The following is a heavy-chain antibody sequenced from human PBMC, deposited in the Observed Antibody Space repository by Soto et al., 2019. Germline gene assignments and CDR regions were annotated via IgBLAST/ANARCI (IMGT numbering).Heavy chain of an antibody. Sequence: SETLSLTCSVSGDSISSVDYFWAWIRQPPGQALEYIGYIYKSATTYYNPSFESRVAISLDTSKSQFSLNVTSVTAADTAVYFCARGRYCLTGRCFPNWFDSWGQGTLVTVSS. CDR1: GDSISSVDYF. D-gene: IGHD2-15*01. CDR3: ARGRYCLTGRCFPNWFDS. J-gene: IGHJ5*01. CDR2: IYKSATT. V-gene: IGHV4-30-4*01.